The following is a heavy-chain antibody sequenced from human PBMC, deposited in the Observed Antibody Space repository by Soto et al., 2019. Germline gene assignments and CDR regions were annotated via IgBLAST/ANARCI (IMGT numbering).Heavy chain of an antibody. CDR2: IYYSGST. CDR3: ARHVANTSYYYYGMDV. V-gene: IGHV4-39*01. D-gene: IGHD2-15*01. CDR1: GGSISRNSYY. Sequence: PXETLSLPCAVSGGSISRNSYYWGWIRQPPGKGLEWIGSIYYSGSTYYNPSLKSRVTISVDTSKNQFSLKLSSVTAADTAVYYCARHVANTSYYYYGMDVWGQGTTVTVSS. J-gene: IGHJ6*02.